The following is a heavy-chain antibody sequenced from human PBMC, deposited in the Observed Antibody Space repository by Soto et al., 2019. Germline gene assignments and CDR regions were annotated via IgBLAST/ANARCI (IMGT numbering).Heavy chain of an antibody. Sequence: GGSLRLSCAASGFTFNNYAMSWVHRAPGKGLEWVSAVSGSGRRTYYPDSVKGRFTISRDNSKNTLYLQMNSLRAEDTAEYYCAKLGYQLVSYYGMDVWGQGTTVTVSS. V-gene: IGHV3-23*01. CDR2: VSGSGRRT. J-gene: IGHJ6*02. CDR3: AKLGYQLVSYYGMDV. CDR1: GFTFNNYA. D-gene: IGHD2-2*01.